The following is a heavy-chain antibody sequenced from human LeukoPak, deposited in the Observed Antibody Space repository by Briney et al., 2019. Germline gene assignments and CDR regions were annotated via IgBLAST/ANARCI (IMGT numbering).Heavy chain of an antibody. V-gene: IGHV1-2*02. J-gene: IGHJ4*02. Sequence: ASVKVSCKASGYTFTGYYMHWVRQAPGQGLEWMGWINPNSGGTNYAQKFQGRVTMTRDTSISTAYMELSRLRSDDTAVYYCARELARYCSGGSRLSDENDYWGQGTLVTVSS. CDR1: GYTFTGYY. D-gene: IGHD2-15*01. CDR3: ARELARYCSGGSRLSDENDY. CDR2: INPNSGGT.